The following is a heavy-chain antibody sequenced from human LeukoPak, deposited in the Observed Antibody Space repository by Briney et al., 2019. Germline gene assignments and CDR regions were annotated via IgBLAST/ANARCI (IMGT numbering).Heavy chain of an antibody. CDR1: GFTFSSYS. Sequence: PGGSLRLSCAASGFTFSSYSMNWVRQAPGKGLEWVSYISSSGSTKYYADSVKGRFTSSRDNAKNSLYLQMNSLRAEDTAVYYCARDWNYYGSGTSSGLDPWGQGTLVTVSS. CDR3: ARDWNYYGSGTSSGLDP. D-gene: IGHD3-10*01. V-gene: IGHV3-48*04. CDR2: ISSSGSTK. J-gene: IGHJ5*02.